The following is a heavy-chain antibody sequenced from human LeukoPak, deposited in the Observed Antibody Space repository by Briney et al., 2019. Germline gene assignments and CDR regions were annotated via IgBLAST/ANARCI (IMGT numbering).Heavy chain of an antibody. CDR3: ARDQFAFGLFDY. J-gene: IGHJ4*02. D-gene: IGHD3/OR15-3a*01. Sequence: PGGSLRLSCAASGFTVSSDFVSWVRQAPGKGLEWISVIYSTGNTFYADSVKGRFTISRDNSKNTVSLQMDSLRAEDTAVYYCARDQFAFGLFDYWGQGTLVTVSS. V-gene: IGHV3-66*01. CDR2: IYSTGNT. CDR1: GFTVSSDF.